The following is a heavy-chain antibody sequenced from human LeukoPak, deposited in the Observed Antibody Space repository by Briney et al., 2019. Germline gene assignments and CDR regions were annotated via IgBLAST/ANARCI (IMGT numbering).Heavy chain of an antibody. D-gene: IGHD1-1*01. Sequence: AGSPRLSCAASGFTFSSYGMHWVRQAPGKGLEWVAFIRYDGSNKYYADSVKGRFTISRDNSKNTLHLQMNSLRAEDAAVYYCAKDLRELQGYWGQGTLATVSS. V-gene: IGHV3-30*02. J-gene: IGHJ4*02. CDR2: IRYDGSNK. CDR1: GFTFSSYG. CDR3: AKDLRELQGY.